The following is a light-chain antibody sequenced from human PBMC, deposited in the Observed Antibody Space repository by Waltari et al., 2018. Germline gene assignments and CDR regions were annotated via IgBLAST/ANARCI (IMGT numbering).Light chain of an antibody. CDR3: QHYVRLPVT. CDR2: GAS. V-gene: IGKV3-20*01. J-gene: IGKJ1*01. CDR1: QSVGRT. Sequence: IVLTQSPGTLSLSRGVRAILSCRASQSVGRTIAWYQQKPGQATRLLIYGASNRATGIPDRFSGSGSGTDFSLTISRLEPEDFSVYYCQHYVRLPVTFGQGTRVEI.